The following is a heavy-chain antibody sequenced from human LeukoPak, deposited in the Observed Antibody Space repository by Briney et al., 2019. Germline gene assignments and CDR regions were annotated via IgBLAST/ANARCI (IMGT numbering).Heavy chain of an antibody. CDR1: GFTFSSYA. CDR2: ISGSGGST. J-gene: IGHJ4*02. CDR3: AKDLHGREPRIGGDY. Sequence: GGSLRLSCAASGFTFSSYAMSWVRQAPGKGLEWVSAISGSGGSTYYADFVKGRFTISRDNSKNTLYLQMNSLRAEDTAVYYCAKDLHGREPRIGGDYWGQGTLVTVSS. V-gene: IGHV3-23*01. D-gene: IGHD2/OR15-2a*01.